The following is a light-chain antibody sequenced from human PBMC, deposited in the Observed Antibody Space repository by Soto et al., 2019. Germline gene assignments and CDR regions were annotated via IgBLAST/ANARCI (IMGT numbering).Light chain of an antibody. V-gene: IGKV3-15*01. J-gene: IGKJ1*01. CDR2: GAS. CDR1: QSVSTK. Sequence: EIVMTQSPATLSVSPGARATLSCRTSQSVSTKLAWYQQRPGQAPRLLIYGASTRATGIPARFRGSGSATEFTLTISSLQSEDFAVYFCQQYNNWPPLTFGQGTRVEIK. CDR3: QQYNNWPPLT.